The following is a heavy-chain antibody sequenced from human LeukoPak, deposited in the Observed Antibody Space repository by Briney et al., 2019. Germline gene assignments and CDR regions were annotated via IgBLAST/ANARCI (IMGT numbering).Heavy chain of an antibody. CDR1: GFTFSSYG. J-gene: IGHJ4*02. CDR2: IRYDGSNK. Sequence: EGSLRLSCAASGFTFSSYGKHWVRQAPGKGLEWLAFIRYDGSNKYYADSVKGRFTISRDNSKNTLYLQMNSLRAEDTAVYYCAKDTSLRWLQPAFDYWGQGTLVTVSS. CDR3: AKDTSLRWLQPAFDY. D-gene: IGHD5-24*01. V-gene: IGHV3-30*02.